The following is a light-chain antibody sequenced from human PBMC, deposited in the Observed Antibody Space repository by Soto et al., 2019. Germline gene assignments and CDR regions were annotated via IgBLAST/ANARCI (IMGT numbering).Light chain of an antibody. V-gene: IGLV7-43*01. Sequence: QAVVTQEPSLTVSPGGTVTLTCASSTGAVTSGYYPNWFQQKPGQAPRALIYSTSNKYSWTPARFSGSLLGGKAALTLSGVQPEDEAGYYCLLYYGGQLGVFGGGTQLTVL. J-gene: IGLJ2*01. CDR3: LLYYGGQLGV. CDR1: TGAVTSGYY. CDR2: STS.